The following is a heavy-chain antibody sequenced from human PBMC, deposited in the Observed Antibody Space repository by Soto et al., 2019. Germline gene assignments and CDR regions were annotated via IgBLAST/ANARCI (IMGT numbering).Heavy chain of an antibody. V-gene: IGHV3-49*04. CDR3: TREAGAYYFDY. J-gene: IGHJ4*02. D-gene: IGHD3-10*01. Sequence: PGGSLRLSCTASGFTFGDYAMSWVRQAPGKGLEWVGFIRSKAYGGTTEYAASVKGRFTISRDDSKSIAYLQMNSLKTEDTAVYYCTREAGAYYFDYWGQGTLVTAPQ. CDR1: GFTFGDYA. CDR2: IRSKAYGGTT.